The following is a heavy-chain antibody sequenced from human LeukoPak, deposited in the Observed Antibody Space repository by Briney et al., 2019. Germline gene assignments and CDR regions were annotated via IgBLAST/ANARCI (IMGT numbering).Heavy chain of an antibody. CDR2: ISRGRAGT. CDR1: GFTFSTYA. Sequence: PGGSLRLSCSASGFTFSTYAMHWVRQAPGKGLEYVSAISRGRAGTYYADSVKGTFTISRDNSKNMLYLQMSSLRAEDAAVYYCGKDLPAGGRVDYWGQGTLVPV. D-gene: IGHD2-2*01. CDR3: GKDLPAGGRVDY. V-gene: IGHV3-64D*06. J-gene: IGHJ4*02.